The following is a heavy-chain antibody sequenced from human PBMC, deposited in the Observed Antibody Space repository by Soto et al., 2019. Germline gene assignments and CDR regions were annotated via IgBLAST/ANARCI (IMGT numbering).Heavy chain of an antibody. D-gene: IGHD2-15*01. CDR1: GFTFSSYA. V-gene: IGHV3-30*14. J-gene: IGHJ6*02. CDR2: ISYDGST. Sequence: QPGGSLRLSCAASGFTFSSYAMHWVRQAPGKGLEWVAVISYDGSTYYADSVKGRFTISRDNSKNTLYLQMNSLRAEDTAVYYCAREGVVVVAASLYYYYGMDVWGQGTTVTVSS. CDR3: AREGVVVVAASLYYYYGMDV.